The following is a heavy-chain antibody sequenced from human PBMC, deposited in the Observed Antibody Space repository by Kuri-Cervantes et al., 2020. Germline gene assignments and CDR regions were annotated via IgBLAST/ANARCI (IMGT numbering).Heavy chain of an antibody. J-gene: IGHJ6*02. CDR2: IEHSSAYK. Sequence: GGSLRLSCAASGFTLTGYSIIWVRQAPGKGLEWVSSIEHSSAYKYYADSLKGRFTISRDNSKNTLYLQMNSLRAEDTAVYYCAREGDYGDYKLQVFFPDYGMDVWGQGTTVTGSS. CDR1: GFTLTGYS. D-gene: IGHD4-17*01. V-gene: IGHV3-21*01. CDR3: AREGDYGDYKLQVFFPDYGMDV.